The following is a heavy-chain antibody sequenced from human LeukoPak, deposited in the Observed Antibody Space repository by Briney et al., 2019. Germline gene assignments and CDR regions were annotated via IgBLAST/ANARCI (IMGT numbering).Heavy chain of an antibody. Sequence: ASVKVSCKASGYTFTGYYMHWVRQAPGQGLEWMGWINPNSGGTNYAQKFQGRVTMTRDTSISTAYMELSRLRTDDTAVYYCARDIVMVTYWVAPWGQGPLVTGSA. CDR1: GYTFTGYY. D-gene: IGHD5-18*01. V-gene: IGHV1-2*02. CDR2: INPNSGGT. J-gene: IGHJ5*02. CDR3: ARDIVMVTYWVAP.